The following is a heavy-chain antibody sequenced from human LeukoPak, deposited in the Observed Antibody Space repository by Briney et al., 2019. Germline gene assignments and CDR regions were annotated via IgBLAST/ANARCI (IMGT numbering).Heavy chain of an antibody. Sequence: PSETLSLTCAIYDASFSGYYWSWTRQPPGKGLEWIGEIHPSGSPSYNPSLESRTIISVDASKNQFSLILNSVTAADTALYFCSRGGDASKAGKYWGQGALVTVSS. CDR1: DASFSGYY. CDR3: SRGGDASKAGKY. D-gene: IGHD3-10*01. J-gene: IGHJ4*02. CDR2: IHPSGSP. V-gene: IGHV4-34*01.